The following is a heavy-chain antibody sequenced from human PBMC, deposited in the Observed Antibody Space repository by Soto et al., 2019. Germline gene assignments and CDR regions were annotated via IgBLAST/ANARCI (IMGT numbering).Heavy chain of an antibody. J-gene: IGHJ5*02. Sequence: PGGSLRLSCAASGFTFSSYGMHWVRQAPGKGLEWVAVIWYDGSNKYYADSVKGRFTISRDNSKNTLYLQMNSLRAEDTAVYYCAREAYWNGANWFDPWGQGTLVTVSS. CDR2: IWYDGSNK. CDR1: GFTFSSYG. CDR3: AREAYWNGANWFDP. D-gene: IGHD1-1*01. V-gene: IGHV3-33*01.